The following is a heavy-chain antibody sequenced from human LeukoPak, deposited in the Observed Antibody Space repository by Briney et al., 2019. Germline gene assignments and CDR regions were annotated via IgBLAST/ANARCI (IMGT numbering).Heavy chain of an antibody. J-gene: IGHJ4*02. V-gene: IGHV1-69*13. CDR3: AAFPITMIVVVITTPFDY. D-gene: IGHD3-22*01. CDR1: GGTFSSYA. Sequence: ASVKVSCKASGGTFSSYAISWVRQAPGQGLEWMGGIIPIFGTANYAQKFQGRVTITADESTSTAYMELSSLRSEDTAVYYCAAFPITMIVVVITTPFDYWGQGTLVTVSS. CDR2: IIPIFGTA.